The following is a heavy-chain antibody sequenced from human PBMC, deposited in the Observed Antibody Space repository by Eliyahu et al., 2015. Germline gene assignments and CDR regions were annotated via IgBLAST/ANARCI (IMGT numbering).Heavy chain of an antibody. CDR2: IYWDDEK. CDR3: AHRTVDDSRGSPFDY. Sequence: QITLKESGPTMVKPTQTLTLTCTYSGFSLTTSGEAVAWIRQPPGKAPEWLAVIYWDDEKRYSPSLKNRLAITMDTSRNQVVLTMTNMDPVDTATYFCAHRTVDDSRGSPFDYWGQGTLVSVSS. J-gene: IGHJ4*02. V-gene: IGHV2-5*02. CDR1: GFSLTTSGEA. D-gene: IGHD3-22*01.